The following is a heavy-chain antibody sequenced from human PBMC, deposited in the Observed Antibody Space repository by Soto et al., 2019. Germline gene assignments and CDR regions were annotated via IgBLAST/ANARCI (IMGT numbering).Heavy chain of an antibody. J-gene: IGHJ4*02. D-gene: IGHD3-22*01. Sequence: QVQLQESGPGLVKPSGTLSLTCAVSGGSISSSNWWSWVRQPPGKGLEWIGEIYHSASTNYNPSLKSRVTMSVDKSKNQFSLELSSVTAADTAVYYCATYYDSSGYRFDYWGQGALVTVSS. CDR2: IYHSAST. CDR3: ATYYDSSGYRFDY. CDR1: GGSISSSNW. V-gene: IGHV4-4*02.